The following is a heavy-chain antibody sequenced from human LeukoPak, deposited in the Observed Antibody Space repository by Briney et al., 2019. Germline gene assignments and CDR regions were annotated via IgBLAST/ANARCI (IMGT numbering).Heavy chain of an antibody. CDR3: ASYDPVAGTGY. D-gene: IGHD6-19*01. CDR2: IYYSGST. CDR1: GGSISSHY. Sequence: SETLSLTCTVSGGSISSHYWSWIRQPPGKGLEWIGYIYYSGSTNYNPSLKSRVTISVDTSKNQFSLKLSSVTAADTAVYYCASYDPVAGTGYWGQGTLVTVSS. J-gene: IGHJ4*02. V-gene: IGHV4-59*08.